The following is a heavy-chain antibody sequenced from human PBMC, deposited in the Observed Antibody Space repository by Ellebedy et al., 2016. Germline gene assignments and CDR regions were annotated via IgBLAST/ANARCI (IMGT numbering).Heavy chain of an antibody. CDR1: GDIFSSHW. CDR2: INRDGSET. J-gene: IGHJ4*02. Sequence: GGSLRLXCAASGDIFSSHWMHWFRQAPGRGLVWVSQINRDGSETTYADSVKGRFTISRDNSKNTLYLQMNSLRAEDSAVYYCANEGAYGSGSAYFDCWGQGNLVTVSS. CDR3: ANEGAYGSGSAYFDC. V-gene: IGHV3-74*01. D-gene: IGHD3-10*01.